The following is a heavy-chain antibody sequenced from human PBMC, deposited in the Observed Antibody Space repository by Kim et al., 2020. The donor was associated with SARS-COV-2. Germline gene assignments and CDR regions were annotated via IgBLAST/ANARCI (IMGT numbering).Heavy chain of an antibody. CDR3: ARGFPEGYSYVGY. V-gene: IGHV3-30*04. J-gene: IGHJ4*02. D-gene: IGHD5-18*01. CDR2: ISYDGSKK. Sequence: GGSLRLSCAASGFTFSSYAMHWVRQAPGKGLEWVAVISYDGSKKYYADSVKGRFTISRDNSKKTLYLQMNSLRAEDTSVYYCARGFPEGYSYVGYWGQGT. CDR1: GFTFSSYA.